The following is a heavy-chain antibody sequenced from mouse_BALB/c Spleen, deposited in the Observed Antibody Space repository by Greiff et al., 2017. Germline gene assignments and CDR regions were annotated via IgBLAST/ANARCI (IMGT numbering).Heavy chain of an antibody. CDR3: AREYYF. V-gene: IGHV1S81*02. CDR1: GYTFTSYW. D-gene: IGHD1-1*01. Sequence: QVQLQQPGAELVKPGASVKLSCKASGYTFTSYWMHWVKQRPGHGLEWIGEINPSNGRTNYNEKFKSKATLTVDKSSSTAYMQLSSLTSEDSAVYYCAREYYFWGQGTTLTVSS. J-gene: IGHJ2*01. CDR2: INPSNGRT.